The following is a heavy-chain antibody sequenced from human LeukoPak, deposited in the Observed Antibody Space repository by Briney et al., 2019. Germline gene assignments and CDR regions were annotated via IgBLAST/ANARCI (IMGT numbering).Heavy chain of an antibody. CDR2: ISAHNHNT. CDR1: GYTFLNYD. J-gene: IGHJ5*02. CDR3: ARGGSEQQLGP. V-gene: IGHV1-18*01. Sequence: ASVKVSCKASGYTFLNYDFTWVRQAPGQGLEWMGWISAHNHNTKYAQRFQGRVTMTRDTSTSTVYMELSSLRSEDTAVYYCARGGSEQQLGPWGQGTLVTVSS. D-gene: IGHD6-13*01.